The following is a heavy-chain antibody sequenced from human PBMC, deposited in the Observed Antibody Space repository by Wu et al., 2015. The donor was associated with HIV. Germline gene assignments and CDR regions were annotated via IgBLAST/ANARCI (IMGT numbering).Heavy chain of an antibody. V-gene: IGHV1-2*02. J-gene: IGHJ3*02. D-gene: IGHD5-18*01. CDR2: INPNSGGT. CDR1: GYTFTGYY. CDR3: ARERGPKGYTAMDAFDI. Sequence: QVQLVQSGAEVKKPGASVKVSCKASGYTFTGYYMHWVRQAPGQGLEWMGWINPNSGGTNYAQKFQGRVTMTRDTSISTAYMELSRLRSDDTAVYYCARERGPKGYTAMDAFDIWGQGTMVTVSS.